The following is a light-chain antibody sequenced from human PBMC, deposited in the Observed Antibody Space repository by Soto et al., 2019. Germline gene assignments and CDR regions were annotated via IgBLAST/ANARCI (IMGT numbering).Light chain of an antibody. Sequence: EIVLTQSPGTLSFSQGESDTLSCRASQRVSSGYLAWYQQKPGQAPRLLIYGASNRATDIPDRFSGRGSGTDFTLTISRLEPEDFAVYYCQQYGSSPPSSTFGQGTRLEI. CDR1: QRVSSGY. CDR3: QQYGSSPPSST. CDR2: GAS. V-gene: IGKV3-20*01. J-gene: IGKJ5*01.